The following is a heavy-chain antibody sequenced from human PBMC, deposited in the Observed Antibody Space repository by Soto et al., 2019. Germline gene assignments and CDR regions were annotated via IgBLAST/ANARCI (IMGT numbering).Heavy chain of an antibody. Sequence: ASVKVSCKASGGTFSSYAISWVRQAPGQGLEWMGGIIPIFGTANYAQKFQGRVTITADESTSTAYMELSSLRSEDTAVYYCARAKSRYCGYDPRDTLSYYYGMDVWGQGTTVTVSS. CDR1: GGTFSSYA. D-gene: IGHD5-12*01. CDR3: ARAKSRYCGYDPRDTLSYYYGMDV. J-gene: IGHJ6*02. CDR2: IIPIFGTA. V-gene: IGHV1-69*13.